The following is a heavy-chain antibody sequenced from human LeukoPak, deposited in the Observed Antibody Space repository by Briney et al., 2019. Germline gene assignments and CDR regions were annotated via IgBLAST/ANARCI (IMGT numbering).Heavy chain of an antibody. CDR1: GGSISSYY. V-gene: IGHV4-34*01. Sequence: SETLSLTCTVSGGSISSYYWSWIRQPPGKGLEWIGEINHSGSTNYNPSLKSRVTISVDTSKNQFSLKLSSVTAADTAVYYCARWILGYYYYYMDVWGKGTTVTVSS. CDR3: ARWILGYYYYYMDV. D-gene: IGHD5-12*01. J-gene: IGHJ6*03. CDR2: INHSGST.